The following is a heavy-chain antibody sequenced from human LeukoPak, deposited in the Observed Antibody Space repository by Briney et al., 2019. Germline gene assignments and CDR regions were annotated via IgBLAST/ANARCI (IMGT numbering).Heavy chain of an antibody. D-gene: IGHD1-1*01. J-gene: IGHJ4*02. V-gene: IGHV3-64D*09. Sequence: PGGSLRLSCSASGFTFSSYAIHWVRQAPGKGLEYVSGISSNGGSTYNAASVKGRFTISRDNSKNTVYLQMSSLRAEDTALYYCVNRTGLYFDYWGQGTLVTVSS. CDR1: GFTFSSYA. CDR2: ISSNGGST. CDR3: VNRTGLYFDY.